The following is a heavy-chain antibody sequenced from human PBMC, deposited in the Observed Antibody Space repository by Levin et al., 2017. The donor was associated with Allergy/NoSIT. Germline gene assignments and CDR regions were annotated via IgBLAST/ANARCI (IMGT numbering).Heavy chain of an antibody. CDR1: GFTFSSYA. CDR2: ISGSGGST. Sequence: PGGSLRLSCAASGFTFSSYAMSWVRQAPGKGLEWVSAISGSGGSTYYADSVKGRFTISRDNSKNTLYLQMNSLRAEDTAVYYCAKDKLPYYYGSGSYGGIDYWGQGTLVTVSS. D-gene: IGHD3-10*01. J-gene: IGHJ4*02. V-gene: IGHV3-23*01. CDR3: AKDKLPYYYGSGSYGGIDY.